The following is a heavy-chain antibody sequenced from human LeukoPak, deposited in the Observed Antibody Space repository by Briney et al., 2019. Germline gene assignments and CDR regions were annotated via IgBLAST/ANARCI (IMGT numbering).Heavy chain of an antibody. CDR1: GYTFTGYY. CDR2: INPNSGGI. Sequence: ASVKVSCEASGYTFTGYYMHWVRQAPGQGLEWVGWINPNSGGINYAQKFQGRVTMTRDTSISTAYMELSRLRSDDTAVYYCAREGDSNYVYWGQGTLVTVSS. V-gene: IGHV1-2*02. CDR3: AREGDSNYVY. D-gene: IGHD4-11*01. J-gene: IGHJ4*02.